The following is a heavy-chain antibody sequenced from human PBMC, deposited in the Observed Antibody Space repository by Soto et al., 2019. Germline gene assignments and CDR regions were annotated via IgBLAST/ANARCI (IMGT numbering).Heavy chain of an antibody. V-gene: IGHV3-66*01. Sequence: EVQLVESGGGLVQPGGSLRLSCAASGFTVTSNYMSWVRQAPGKGLEWVSVIYSGGSTYYADSVKGRFTISRDNAKNTLYLQMYSLRAEDTAVYYCARDRGYGGVDYWGQGTLVTVSS. J-gene: IGHJ4*02. D-gene: IGHD4-17*01. CDR3: ARDRGYGGVDY. CDR1: GFTVTSNY. CDR2: IYSGGST.